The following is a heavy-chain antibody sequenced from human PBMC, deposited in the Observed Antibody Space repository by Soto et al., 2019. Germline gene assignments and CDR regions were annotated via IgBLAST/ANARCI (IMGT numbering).Heavy chain of an antibody. CDR1: GFTFSSYG. CDR2: ISYDGSNK. CDR3: AKGQAVAPVYYFDY. J-gene: IGHJ4*02. D-gene: IGHD6-19*01. Sequence: QVQLVESGGGVVQPRRSLRLSCAASGFTFSSYGMHWVRQAPGKGLEWVAVISYDGSNKYYADSVKGRFTISRDNSKNTLYLQMNSLRAEDTAVYYCAKGQAVAPVYYFDYWGQGTLVTVSS. V-gene: IGHV3-30*18.